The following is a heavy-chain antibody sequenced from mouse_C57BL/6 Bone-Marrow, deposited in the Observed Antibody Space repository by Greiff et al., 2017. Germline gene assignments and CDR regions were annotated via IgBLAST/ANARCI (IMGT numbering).Heavy chain of an antibody. CDR2: IYPGSGST. CDR1: GYTFTSYW. CDR3: ARRGIDY. Sequence: QVQLKESGAELVKPGASVKMSCKASGYTFTSYWITWVKQRPGQGLEWIGDIYPGSGSTNYNEKFKSKATLTVDTSSSTAYMRLSSLTSEDSAVYYCARRGIDYWGQGTTLTVSS. D-gene: IGHD2-14*01. J-gene: IGHJ2*01. V-gene: IGHV1-55*01.